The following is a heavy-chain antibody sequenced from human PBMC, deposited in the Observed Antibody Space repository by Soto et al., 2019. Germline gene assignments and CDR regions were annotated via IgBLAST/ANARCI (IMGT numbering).Heavy chain of an antibody. CDR1: GGSISSSSYY. Sequence: ASETLSLTCTVSGGSISSSSYYWGWIRQPPGKGLEWIGSIYYSGSTYYNPSLKSRVTISVDTSKNQFSLKLSSVTAADTAVYYCARHNVGGYYYDYWGQGTLVTVSS. D-gene: IGHD3-22*01. V-gene: IGHV4-39*01. CDR3: ARHNVGGYYYDY. J-gene: IGHJ4*02. CDR2: IYYSGST.